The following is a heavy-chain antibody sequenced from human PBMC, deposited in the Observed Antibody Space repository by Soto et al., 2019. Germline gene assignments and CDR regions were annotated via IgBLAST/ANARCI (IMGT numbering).Heavy chain of an antibody. CDR1: GITFSSYA. D-gene: IGHD3-10*01. Sequence: QVQLVESGGGVVQPGRSLRLSCAASGITFSSYAMHWVRQAPGKGREWVAVISYDGSNKYYADSVKGRFTISRDNSKNTLYLQMNSLRAEDTAVYYCARDPMGRYYGPGSYYFDYWGQGTLVTVSS. CDR2: ISYDGSNK. J-gene: IGHJ4*02. CDR3: ARDPMGRYYGPGSYYFDY. V-gene: IGHV3-30-3*01.